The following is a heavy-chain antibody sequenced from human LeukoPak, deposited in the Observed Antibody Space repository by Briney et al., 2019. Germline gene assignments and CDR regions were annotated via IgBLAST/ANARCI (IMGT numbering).Heavy chain of an antibody. CDR2: IIPLFGTA. D-gene: IGHD3-10*01. CDR1: GYTFTSYY. Sequence: ASVKVSCKASGYTFTSYYIHWVRQAPGQGLEWMGRIIPLFGTATYAQKFQGRVTITADKSTSTAYMELNSLTSEDTAVYYCAGRVTMVSGFDPWGQGTLVAVSS. V-gene: IGHV1-69*06. J-gene: IGHJ5*02. CDR3: AGRVTMVSGFDP.